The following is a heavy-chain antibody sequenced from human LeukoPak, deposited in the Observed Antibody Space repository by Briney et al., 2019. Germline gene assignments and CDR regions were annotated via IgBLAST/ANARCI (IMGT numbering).Heavy chain of an antibody. J-gene: IGHJ4*02. D-gene: IGHD6-13*01. CDR2: IRSRAYGETK. V-gene: IGHV3-49*04. CDR3: ARGYSNTWYFDY. CDR1: GFTFGYYA. Sequence: GRSLRLSCTASGFTFGYYAMSWVRQAPGKGLEWIGSIRSRAYGETKKYAASVKGRFTISRDDSKNIAYLQVNSLQTEDTALYFCARGYSNTWYFDYWGPGTLVTVSS.